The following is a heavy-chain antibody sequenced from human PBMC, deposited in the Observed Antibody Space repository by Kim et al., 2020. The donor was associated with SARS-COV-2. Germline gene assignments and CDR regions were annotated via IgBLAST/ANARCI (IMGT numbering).Heavy chain of an antibody. J-gene: IGHJ6*02. CDR1: GFTFSSYA. CDR3: AKDHYDFWGGYPWDYYYYGMDV. D-gene: IGHD3-3*01. V-gene: IGHV3-23*01. Sequence: GGSLRLSCAASGFTFSSYAMCWVRQAPGKGLEWVSAISGSGGSTYYADSVKGRFTISRDNSKNTLYLQMNSLRAEDTAVYYCAKDHYDFWGGYPWDYYYYGMDVWGQGTTVTVSS. CDR2: ISGSGGST.